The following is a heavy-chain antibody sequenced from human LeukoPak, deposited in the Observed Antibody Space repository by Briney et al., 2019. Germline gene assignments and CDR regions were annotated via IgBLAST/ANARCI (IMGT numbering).Heavy chain of an antibody. Sequence: ASVKVSCKASGYTFSDYYMHWVRQAPGQGLEWMGIINPSGGSTSYAQKFQGRVTMTRDTSTSTVYMELSSLRSEDTAVYFCARVGPMVDYWGQGTLVTVSS. CDR2: INPSGGST. J-gene: IGHJ4*02. D-gene: IGHD2-8*01. CDR1: GYTFSDYY. V-gene: IGHV1-46*01. CDR3: ARVGPMVDY.